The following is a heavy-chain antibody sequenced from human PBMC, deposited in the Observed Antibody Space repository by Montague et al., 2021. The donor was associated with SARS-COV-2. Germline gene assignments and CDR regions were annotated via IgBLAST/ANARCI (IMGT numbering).Heavy chain of an antibody. CDR1: GGSMSSYH. Sequence: SETLSLTCSVSGGSMSSYHWFWIRQPPGKGLEWIGYVSYRGSTNXNLSLKSRVTISLDTSKNRFSLNLTSVTAADTAVYYCARANYYVMTSKAYAMDVWGQGTTVTVSS. CDR2: VSYRGST. V-gene: IGHV4-59*12. D-gene: IGHD3-16*01. CDR3: ARANYYVMTSKAYAMDV. J-gene: IGHJ6*02.